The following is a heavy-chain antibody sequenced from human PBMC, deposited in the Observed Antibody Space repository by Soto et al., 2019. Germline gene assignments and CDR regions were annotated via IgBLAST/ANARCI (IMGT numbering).Heavy chain of an antibody. J-gene: IGHJ6*02. D-gene: IGHD3-3*01. CDR3: ARKGALSYDFWSGYYTRRFGMDV. CDR2: IIPIFGTA. Sequence: SVKVSCKASGGTFSSYAISWVRQAPGQGLEWMGGIIPIFGTANYAQKFQGRVTITADKSTSTAYMELSSLRFEDTAVYYCARKGALSYDFWSGYYTRRFGMDVWGQGTTVTVS. V-gene: IGHV1-69*06. CDR1: GGTFSSYA.